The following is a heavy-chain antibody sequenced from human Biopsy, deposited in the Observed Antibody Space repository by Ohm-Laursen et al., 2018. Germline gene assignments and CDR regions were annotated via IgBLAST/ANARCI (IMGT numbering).Heavy chain of an antibody. J-gene: IGHJ4*02. CDR2: IYYSGNT. CDR1: GVSISVDGYY. Sequence: SETLSLTCSVSGVSISVDGYYWAWIRQLPGKGLEWIGNIYYSGNTDYSPSLKSRVTISVDTSNNQFSLKLRSVTAADTAVYYCARQVDFWSGYVDYWGQGTLVTVSS. V-gene: IGHV4-39*01. D-gene: IGHD3-3*01. CDR3: ARQVDFWSGYVDY.